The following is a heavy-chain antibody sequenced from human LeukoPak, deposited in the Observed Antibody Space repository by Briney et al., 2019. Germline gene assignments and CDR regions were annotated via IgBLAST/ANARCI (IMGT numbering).Heavy chain of an antibody. V-gene: IGHV3-23*01. CDR3: AKFQEYGQHDY. J-gene: IGHJ4*02. Sequence: GGSLRLSCAASGFTFSRYCMTWVRQAPGKGLEWVSAISGSGGSTYHADSVKGRFTISRDNSKNTLYLQMNSLRAEDTAVYYCAKFQEYGQHDYWGQGTLVTVSP. CDR2: ISGSGGST. D-gene: IGHD2/OR15-2a*01. CDR1: GFTFSRYC.